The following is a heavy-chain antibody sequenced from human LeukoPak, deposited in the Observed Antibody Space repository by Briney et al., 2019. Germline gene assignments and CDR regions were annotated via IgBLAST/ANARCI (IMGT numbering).Heavy chain of an antibody. CDR3: AREDIVVVPAAKKAFDI. CDR2: ISSSSSYI. CDR1: GFTFSSYS. Sequence: GRSLRLSCAASGFTFSSYSMNWVRQAPGKGLEWVSSISSSSSYIYYADSVKGRFTISRDNAKNSLYLQMNSLRAEDTAVYYCAREDIVVVPAAKKAFDIWGQGTMVTVSS. J-gene: IGHJ3*02. D-gene: IGHD2-2*01. V-gene: IGHV3-21*01.